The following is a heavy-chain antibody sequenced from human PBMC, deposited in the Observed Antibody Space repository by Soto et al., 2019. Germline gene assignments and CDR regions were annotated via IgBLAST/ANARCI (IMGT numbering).Heavy chain of an antibody. CDR1: GYSFTSYW. Sequence: PGESLKISCKGSGYSFTSYWISWVRQMPGKGLEWMGRIDPSDSYTNYSPSFQGHVTISADKSISTAYLQWSSLKASDTAMYYCARQTSLESPIAGLYGMDVWGQGTTVTVSS. V-gene: IGHV5-10-1*01. J-gene: IGHJ6*02. CDR3: ARQTSLESPIAGLYGMDV. CDR2: IDPSDSYT.